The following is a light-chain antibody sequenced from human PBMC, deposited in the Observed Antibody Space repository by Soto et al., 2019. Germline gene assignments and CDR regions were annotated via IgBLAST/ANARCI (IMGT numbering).Light chain of an antibody. CDR1: QSVSSN. J-gene: IGKJ1*01. Sequence: EIVMTQSPATLSVSPGERATLSCRASQSVSSNLAWYQQKPGQAPRLLIYGAYTRATGIQARFSGSGSGTEFTLTISSLQSEDFAVYYCKQYNNWPRTFGQGTKVDI. CDR2: GAY. CDR3: KQYNNWPRT. V-gene: IGKV3-15*01.